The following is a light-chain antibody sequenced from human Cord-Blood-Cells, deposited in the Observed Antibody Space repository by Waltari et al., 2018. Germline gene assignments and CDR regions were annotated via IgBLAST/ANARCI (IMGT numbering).Light chain of an antibody. CDR1: RGSIARNY. V-gene: IGLV6-57*01. J-gene: IGLJ2*01. CDR3: QSYDSSNVV. CDR2: ADN. Sequence: NFMLTQPHSVSESPGKTVTISCTSRRGSIARNYLQWYQQRPGSSPPTVIYADNQRPSGFPDRFSGSIDSSSNSASLTISGLKTEDEADYYCQSYDSSNVVFGGGTKLTVL.